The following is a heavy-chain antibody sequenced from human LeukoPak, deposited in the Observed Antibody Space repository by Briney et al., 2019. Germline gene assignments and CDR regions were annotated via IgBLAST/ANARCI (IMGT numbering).Heavy chain of an antibody. CDR2: IYYSGST. CDR3: ARGRGYSYGYRVDY. J-gene: IGHJ4*02. Sequence: SETLSLTCTVSGGSISSYYWSLIRQPPGKGLEWIGYIYYSGSTNYNPSLKSRVTISVDTSKNQFSLELSSVTAADTAVYYCARGRGYSYGYRVDYWGQGTLVTVSS. CDR1: GGSISSYY. V-gene: IGHV4-59*01. D-gene: IGHD5-18*01.